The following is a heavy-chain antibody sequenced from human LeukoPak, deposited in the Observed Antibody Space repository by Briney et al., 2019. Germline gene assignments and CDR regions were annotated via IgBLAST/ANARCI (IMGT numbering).Heavy chain of an antibody. J-gene: IGHJ5*02. CDR3: AKGNPTIAQLVRGYNWFDR. Sequence: PGGSLRLSCAASGFTFSTYVMSWVRQTPGKGLEWVSTISGNGGATYYADSVKGRFTISRDNSKNTLYLQMNSLRAEDTAVYYCAKGNPTIAQLVRGYNWFDRWGQGTLVTVSS. CDR1: GFTFSTYV. CDR2: ISGNGGAT. V-gene: IGHV3-23*01. D-gene: IGHD6-13*01.